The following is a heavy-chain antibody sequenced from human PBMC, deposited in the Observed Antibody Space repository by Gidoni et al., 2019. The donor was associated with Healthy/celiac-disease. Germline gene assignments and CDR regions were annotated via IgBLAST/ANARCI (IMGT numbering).Heavy chain of an antibody. J-gene: IGHJ6*03. CDR1: GFTFSSSP. V-gene: IGHV3-23*01. CDR2: ISGSGGST. CDR3: AKGGGVYYYYMDV. D-gene: IGHD3-16*01. Sequence: EVQLLESGGGLVQPGGSLRLSWAASGFTFSSSPKSWVRQAPGKGLEWVSAISGSGGSTYYADSVKGRFTISRDNSKNTLYLQMNSLRAEDTAVYYCAKGGGVYYYYMDVWGKGTTVTVSS.